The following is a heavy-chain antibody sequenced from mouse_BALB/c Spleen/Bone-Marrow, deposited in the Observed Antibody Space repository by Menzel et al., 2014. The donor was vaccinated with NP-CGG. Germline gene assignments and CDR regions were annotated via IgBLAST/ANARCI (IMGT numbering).Heavy chain of an antibody. CDR2: INPSNGRT. V-gene: IGHV1S81*02. D-gene: IGHD1-1*01. CDR3: AREGNYYGSIAMDY. J-gene: IGHJ4*01. CDR1: GYTFXSYW. Sequence: QVQLQQSGAELVKPGASVKQSCKASGYTFXSYWMHWVKQRPGQGLEWIGEINPSNGRTNYNEKFKSKATLTVDKSSSTAYMQLSSLTSEDSAVYYCAREGNYYGSIAMDYWGQGTSVTVSS.